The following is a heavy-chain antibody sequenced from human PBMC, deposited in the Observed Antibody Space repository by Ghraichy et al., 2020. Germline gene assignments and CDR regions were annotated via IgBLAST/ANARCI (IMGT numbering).Heavy chain of an antibody. V-gene: IGHV4-61*01. D-gene: IGHD3-9*01. Sequence: SQTLSLTCTVSGGSVSSGSYYCSWIRQPTGKGLEWIEYNYYSGSTNYNPSLKSRDTISVDTSKTHFSLKQSSVTAADTAVYYCARGPDILTGYYPYYFDYWGHGTLVTVSS. CDR2: NYYSGST. J-gene: IGHJ4*01. CDR1: GGSVSSGSYY. CDR3: ARGPDILTGYYPYYFDY.